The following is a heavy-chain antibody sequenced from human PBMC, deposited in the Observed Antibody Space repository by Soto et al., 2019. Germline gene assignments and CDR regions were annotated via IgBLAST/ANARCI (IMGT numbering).Heavy chain of an antibody. D-gene: IGHD2-8*02. CDR3: ATAWGPIPLMSGTVADHHLDY. J-gene: IGHJ4*02. CDR1: GYTFTSYG. V-gene: IGHV1-18*01. CDR2: ISAYNGNT. Sequence: QVQLVQSGAEVKKPGASVKVSCKASGYTFTSYGISWVRQAPGQGLEWMGWISAYNGNTNYAQKLQGRVTLTTDTTTSTTYMALRSLEPDDTAEYYCATAWGPIPLMSGTVADHHLDYWGQGTLVTVSS.